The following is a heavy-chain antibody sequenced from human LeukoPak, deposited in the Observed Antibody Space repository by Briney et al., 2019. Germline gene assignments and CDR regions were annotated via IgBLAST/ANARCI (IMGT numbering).Heavy chain of an antibody. Sequence: GGSLKLSCAASGFTFSGSAIHWVRQASGKGLEWVGRIRSEANSYATAYAASVRGRFTISRDDSKYTAYLQMNSLKTEDTAVYYCTRPRPSCTGGVCFWDWGQGTLVTVSS. CDR3: TRPRPSCTGGVCFWD. D-gene: IGHD2-8*02. J-gene: IGHJ1*01. CDR2: IRSEANSYAT. CDR1: GFTFSGSA. V-gene: IGHV3-73*01.